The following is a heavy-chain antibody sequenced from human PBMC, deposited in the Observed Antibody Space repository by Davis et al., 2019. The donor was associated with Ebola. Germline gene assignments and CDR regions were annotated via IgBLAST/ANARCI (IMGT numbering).Heavy chain of an antibody. D-gene: IGHD5-12*01. CDR2: ISYDGSNK. CDR3: AKDPGVAYYYGMDV. J-gene: IGHJ6*02. CDR1: GGTFSSYG. Sequence: SCKASGGTFSSYGMHWVRQAPGKGLEWVAVISYDGSNKYYADSVKGRFTISRDNSKNTLYLQMNSLRAEDTAVYYCAKDPGVAYYYGMDVWGQGTTVTVSS. V-gene: IGHV3-30*18.